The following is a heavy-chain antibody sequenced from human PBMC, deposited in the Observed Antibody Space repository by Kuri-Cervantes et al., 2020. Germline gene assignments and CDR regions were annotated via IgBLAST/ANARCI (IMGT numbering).Heavy chain of an antibody. V-gene: IGHV1-8*01. CDR2: MNPNSGNT. CDR1: GYTFTSYD. J-gene: IGHJ5*02. D-gene: IGHD6-19*01. CDR3: ARSYGEQWLGKYNWFDP. Sequence: ASVKVSCKASGYTFTSYDINWVRQATGQGLEWMGWMNPNSGNTGYAQKFQGRVTMTRNTSISTAYMELSSLRSEDTAVYYCARSYGEQWLGKYNWFDPWGQGTLVTVSS.